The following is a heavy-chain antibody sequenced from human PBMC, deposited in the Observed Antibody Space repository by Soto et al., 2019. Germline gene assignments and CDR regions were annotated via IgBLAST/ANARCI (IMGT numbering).Heavy chain of an antibody. CDR2: ISAYNGNT. V-gene: IGHV1-18*01. CDR3: ASLVRGVDSDFDY. CDR1: GYTFTSYG. J-gene: IGHJ4*02. Sequence: QVQLVQSGAEVKKPGASVKVSCKASGYTFTSYGISWVRQAPGQGLEWMGWISAYNGNTNYAQKLQGRVTMTTDTSRSTANMELRGLRSDDTAVYYCASLVRGVDSDFDYWGQGTLVTVSS. D-gene: IGHD3-10*01.